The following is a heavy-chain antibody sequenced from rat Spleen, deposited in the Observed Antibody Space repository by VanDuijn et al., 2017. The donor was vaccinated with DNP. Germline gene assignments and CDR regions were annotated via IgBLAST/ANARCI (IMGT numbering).Heavy chain of an antibody. J-gene: IGHJ2*01. V-gene: IGHV5-46*01. Sequence: EVQLMESGGDLVQPGKSLKLSCAASGFTFNSFPMAWVRQTPTKGLEWVATISSSGGSTYYRDSVKGRFTISRDNAKSILYLQMDSLRSEDTATFYCTTDFERGYWGQGVMVTVSS. CDR3: TTDFERGY. CDR1: GFTFNSFP. CDR2: ISSSGGST. D-gene: IGHD1-11*01.